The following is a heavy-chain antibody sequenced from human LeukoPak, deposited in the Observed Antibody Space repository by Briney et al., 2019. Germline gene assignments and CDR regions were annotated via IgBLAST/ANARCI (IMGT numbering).Heavy chain of an antibody. D-gene: IGHD6-19*01. V-gene: IGHV1-18*01. J-gene: IGHJ4*02. CDR2: ISAYNGNT. CDR3: ARDLTSRAVAGISGVSDY. Sequence: EASVKVSCKASGYTFTSYGISWVRQAPGQGLEWMGWISAYNGNTNYAQKLQGRVTMTTDTSTSTAYMELRSLRSDDTAVYYCARDLTSRAVAGISGVSDYWGQGTLVTVSS. CDR1: GYTFTSYG.